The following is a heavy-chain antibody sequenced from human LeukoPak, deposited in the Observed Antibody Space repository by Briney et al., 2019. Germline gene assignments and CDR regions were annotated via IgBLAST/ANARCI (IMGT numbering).Heavy chain of an antibody. V-gene: IGHV3-48*03. CDR3: ARVPYSSSSGDYYYYGMDV. J-gene: IGHJ6*02. D-gene: IGHD6-6*01. CDR2: ISSSGSTI. Sequence: GGSLRLSCAASGFTFSSYEMNWVRQAPGKGLEWVSYISSSGSTIYYAGSVKGRFTISRDNAKNSLYLQMNSLRAEDTAVYYCARVPYSSSSGDYYYYGMDVWGQGTTVTVSS. CDR1: GFTFSSYE.